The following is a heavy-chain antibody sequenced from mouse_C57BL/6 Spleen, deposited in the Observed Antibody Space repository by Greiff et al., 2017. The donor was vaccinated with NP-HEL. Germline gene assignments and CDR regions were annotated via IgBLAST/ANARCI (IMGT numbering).Heavy chain of an antibody. V-gene: IGHV14-4*01. D-gene: IGHD4-1*01. CDR2: IDPENGDT. J-gene: IGHJ4*01. CDR1: GFNIKDDY. Sequence: EVQLQQSGAELVRPGASVKLSCTASGFNIKDDYMHWVKQRPEQGLEWIGWIDPENGDTEYASKFQGKATITADTSSNTAYLQLSSLTSEDTAVYYCTTETGTYAMDYWGQGTSVTVSS. CDR3: TTETGTYAMDY.